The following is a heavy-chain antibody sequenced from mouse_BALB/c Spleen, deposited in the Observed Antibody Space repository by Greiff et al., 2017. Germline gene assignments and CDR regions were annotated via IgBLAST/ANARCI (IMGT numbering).Heavy chain of an antibody. CDR2: ISYDGSN. D-gene: IGHD2-1*01. Sequence: DVKLQESGPGLVKPSQSLSLTCSVTGYSITSGYYWNWIRQFPGNKLEWMGYISYDGSNNYNPSLKNRISITRDTSKNQFFLKLNSVTTEDTATYYCARGHGNYYAMDYWGQGTSVTVSS. J-gene: IGHJ4*01. CDR1: GYSITSGYY. CDR3: ARGHGNYYAMDY. V-gene: IGHV3-6*02.